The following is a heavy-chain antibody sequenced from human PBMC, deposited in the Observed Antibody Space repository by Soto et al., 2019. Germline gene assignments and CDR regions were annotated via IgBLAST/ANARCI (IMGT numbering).Heavy chain of an antibody. CDR2: IYYSGST. D-gene: IGHD6-13*01. Sequence: SETLAITCIFSFGSISTGAYYWSWIRQNRGKGLEWIGYIYYSGSTYYNPSLKSRVTISVDTSKNQFSLKLSSVTAADTAVYYCARGEYSSSWYNRNWFDPWGQGTLVTVSS. CDR3: ARGEYSSSWYNRNWFDP. V-gene: IGHV4-31*03. CDR1: FGSISTGAYY. J-gene: IGHJ5*02.